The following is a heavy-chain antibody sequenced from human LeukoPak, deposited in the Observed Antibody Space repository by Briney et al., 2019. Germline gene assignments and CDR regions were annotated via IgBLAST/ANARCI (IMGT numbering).Heavy chain of an antibody. J-gene: IGHJ6*02. Sequence: GGSLRLSCVGSRFSFSSYWMTWVRQVPGRGPEWVANVNRDGSETYYLDSVKGRFTISKDNAKNSLYLQMNSLRAEDTALYHCARNNGMDVWGQGTTVIVSS. CDR2: VNRDGSET. CDR1: RFSFSSYW. V-gene: IGHV3-7*03. CDR3: ARNNGMDV.